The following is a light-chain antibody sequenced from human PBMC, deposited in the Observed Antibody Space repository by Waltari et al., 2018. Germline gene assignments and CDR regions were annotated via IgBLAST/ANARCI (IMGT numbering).Light chain of an antibody. CDR3: CTYVGRTTFHVT. CDR1: IRDVGTYNL. V-gene: IGLV2-23*02. J-gene: IGLJ2*01. Sequence: QSALTQPASVSGSPGQSIPISCPGTIRDVGTYNLVSLYQQHPGKAPKPIIYEDNKPPSGVSDRLSGSKSGNTASLTISGLQAEDEADYYCCTYVGRTTFHVTFGGGTKLTVL. CDR2: EDN.